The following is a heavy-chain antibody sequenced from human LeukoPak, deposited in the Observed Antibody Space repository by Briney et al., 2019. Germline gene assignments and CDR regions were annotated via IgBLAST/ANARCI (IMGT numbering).Heavy chain of an antibody. Sequence: PSETLSLTCTVSGGSISSYYWSWIRQPPGKGLEWIGYIYYSGSTNYNPSLKSRVTISVDTSKNQFSLKLSSVTAADTAVYYCARGHYKGVLTYYYGSGSYHPLDYWGQGTLVTVSS. CDR3: ARGHYKGVLTYYYGSGSYHPLDY. D-gene: IGHD3-10*01. CDR2: IYYSGST. V-gene: IGHV4-59*12. CDR1: GGSISSYY. J-gene: IGHJ4*02.